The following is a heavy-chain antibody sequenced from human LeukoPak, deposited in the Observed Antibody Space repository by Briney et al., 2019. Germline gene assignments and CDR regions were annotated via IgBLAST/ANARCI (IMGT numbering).Heavy chain of an antibody. CDR2: ISSSGSTI. D-gene: IGHD3-10*02. CDR3: AELGITMIGGV. CDR1: GFTISSYE. V-gene: IGHV3-48*03. Sequence: GGSLRLSCAASGFTISSYEMNWVRQAPGKGLEWVSYISSSGSTIYYADSVKGRFTISRDNAKNSLYLQMNSLRAEDTAVYYCAELGITMIGGVWGKGTTVTISS. J-gene: IGHJ6*04.